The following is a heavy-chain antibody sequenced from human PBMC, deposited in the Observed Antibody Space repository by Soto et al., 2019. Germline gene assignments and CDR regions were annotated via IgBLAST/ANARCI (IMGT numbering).Heavy chain of an antibody. CDR3: ASPRIIGTTHGLLDY. Sequence: GGSLRLSCAASGFTFSSFAMHWVRQAPGKGLEWVAVLSYDGSTKYYADSVKGRFTISRDNSMNTLYLQLNSLRPEDTAVYYCASPRIIGTTHGLLDYWGQGTLVTVSS. V-gene: IGHV3-30-3*01. CDR2: LSYDGSTK. CDR1: GFTFSSFA. J-gene: IGHJ4*02. D-gene: IGHD1-7*01.